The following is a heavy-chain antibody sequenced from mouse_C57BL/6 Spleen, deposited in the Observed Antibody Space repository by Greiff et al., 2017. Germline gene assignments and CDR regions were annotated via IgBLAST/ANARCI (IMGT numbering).Heavy chain of an antibody. CDR1: GYAFSSSW. CDR2: IYPGDGDT. CDR3: ARSERTGGFAY. D-gene: IGHD4-1*01. J-gene: IGHJ3*01. V-gene: IGHV1-82*01. Sequence: QVQLQQSGPELVKPGASVKISCKASGYAFSSSWMNWVKQRPGKGLEWIGRIYPGDGDTNYNGKFKGKATLTADKSSSTAYMQLSSLTSGDSAVYFCARSERTGGFAYWGQGTLVTVSA.